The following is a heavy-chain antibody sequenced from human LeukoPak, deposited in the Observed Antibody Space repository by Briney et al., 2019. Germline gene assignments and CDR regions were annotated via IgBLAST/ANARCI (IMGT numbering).Heavy chain of an antibody. Sequence: SETLSLTCTVSGGSISSYSWSWLRQPPGQGLEWIGYMYYSGSTNYNPSLKSRVTISVDTSKNQFSLKVNSMTAADTAVYYCARYLSSSSGLDYWGQGTLVTVSS. D-gene: IGHD6-6*01. CDR3: ARYLSSSSGLDY. V-gene: IGHV4-59*01. J-gene: IGHJ4*02. CDR1: GGSISSYS. CDR2: MYYSGST.